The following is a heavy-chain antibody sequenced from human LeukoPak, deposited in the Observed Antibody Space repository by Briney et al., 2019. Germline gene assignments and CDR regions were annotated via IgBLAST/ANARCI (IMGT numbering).Heavy chain of an antibody. Sequence: GASVKVPCKASGYTFTSYGISWVRQAPGQGLEWMGWISAYNGNTNYAQKLQGRVTMTTDTSTSTAYMELRSLRSDDTAVYYCARDCSSTSCYAPNYYYYYMDVWGKGTTVTVSS. CDR1: GYTFTSYG. J-gene: IGHJ6*03. D-gene: IGHD2-2*01. V-gene: IGHV1-18*01. CDR3: ARDCSSTSCYAPNYYYYYMDV. CDR2: ISAYNGNT.